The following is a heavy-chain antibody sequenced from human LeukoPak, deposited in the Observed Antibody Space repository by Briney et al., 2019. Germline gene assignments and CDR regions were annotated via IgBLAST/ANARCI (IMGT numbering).Heavy chain of an antibody. V-gene: IGHV1-69*13. CDR3: ARDRYSSSSGLYDY. CDR2: IIPIFGTA. D-gene: IGHD6-6*01. J-gene: IGHJ4*02. Sequence: GASVKVSCKASGGTFSSYAISWVRQAPGQGLEWMGGIIPIFGTANYAQKFQGRVTITADESTSTAYMELSSLRSEDTAVYYCARDRYSSSSGLYDYWGQGTLVTVSS. CDR1: GGTFSSYA.